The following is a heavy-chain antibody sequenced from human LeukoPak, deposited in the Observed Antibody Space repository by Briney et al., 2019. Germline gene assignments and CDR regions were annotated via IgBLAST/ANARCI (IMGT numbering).Heavy chain of an antibody. CDR1: GYNFNNYW. D-gene: IGHD1-1*01. CDR3: ARRINENLYY. CDR2: IYPGNSDT. Sequence: KHGESLKISCKGSGYNFNNYWIGWVRQMPGKGLEWMGIIYPGNSDTRYSLSFQGQVTISVDKSINTAYLQWSGLKASDTAMYYCARRINENLYYWGQGTLVTVSS. V-gene: IGHV5-51*01. J-gene: IGHJ4*02.